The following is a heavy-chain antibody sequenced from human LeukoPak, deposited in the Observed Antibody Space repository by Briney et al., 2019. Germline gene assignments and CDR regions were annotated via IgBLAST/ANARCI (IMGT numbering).Heavy chain of an antibody. J-gene: IGHJ6*03. CDR2: IICNCGTT. CDR1: GVTFSSYS. CDR3: AISRYSSSWYASSYYYCFMDV. V-gene: IGHV1-69*06. Sequence: SVKLSCKASGVTFSSYSISWVRQAPGQGLEWMGGIICNCGTTDYAQSFQGRVTITADKSTSTAYMELSSLRSEDTAVYYCAISRYSSSWYASSYYYCFMDVWGKGTAVTVSS. D-gene: IGHD6-13*01.